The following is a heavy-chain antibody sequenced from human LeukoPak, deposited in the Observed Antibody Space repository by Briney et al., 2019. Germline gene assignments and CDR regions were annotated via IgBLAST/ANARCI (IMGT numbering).Heavy chain of an antibody. CDR3: VRDYRDNALVYY. Sequence: PVGSLRLSCEVSGFTFSNYWMHWVRQAPGKGLVWVSRINIDGSSIRYADAVNGRFTISRDNAKNTLYLQMNSLRAEDTALYFSVRDYRDNALVYYRGRGHRVTVS. D-gene: IGHD4-11*01. CDR2: INIDGSSI. V-gene: IGHV3-74*01. J-gene: IGHJ4*02. CDR1: GFTFSNYW.